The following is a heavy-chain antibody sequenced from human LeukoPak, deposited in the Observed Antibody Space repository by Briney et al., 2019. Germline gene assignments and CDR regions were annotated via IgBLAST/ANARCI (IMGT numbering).Heavy chain of an antibody. V-gene: IGHV4-34*01. CDR1: GGSFSGYY. CDR2: INHSGST. CDR3: ARVANIAAATRPYYFDY. Sequence: SETLSLTCAVYGGSFSGYYWSWIRQPPGKGLEWIGEINHSGSTNYNPSLKSRVTISVDTSKNQFSLKLSSVTAADTAVYYCARVANIAAATRPYYFDYWGQGTLVTVSS. D-gene: IGHD6-13*01. J-gene: IGHJ4*02.